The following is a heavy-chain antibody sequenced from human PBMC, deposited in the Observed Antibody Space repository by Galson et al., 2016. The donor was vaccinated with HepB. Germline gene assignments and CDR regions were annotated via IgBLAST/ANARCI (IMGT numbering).Heavy chain of an antibody. CDR2: IIPIFGSA. V-gene: IGHV1-69*13. J-gene: IGHJ4*02. CDR1: GDTFSSYGA. Sequence: SVKVSCKASGDTFSSYGAINWVRQAPGQGLEWMGGIIPIFGSAKYAQKFQARVTVTADESTSTVYMELSSLKSDDTAVYYCAREQAAVGTTLPFFDYWGQGTLVTVSS. CDR3: AREQAAVGTTLPFFDY. D-gene: IGHD6-13*01.